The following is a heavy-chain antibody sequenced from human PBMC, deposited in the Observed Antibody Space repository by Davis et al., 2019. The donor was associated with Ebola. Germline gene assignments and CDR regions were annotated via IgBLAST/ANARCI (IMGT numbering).Heavy chain of an antibody. CDR1: GYTFTSYG. D-gene: IGHD4-17*01. Sequence: SVKVSCKASGYTFTSYGISWVRQAPGQGLEWMGRIIPILGTANYAQKFQGRVTITADKSTSTAYMELSSLRSEDTAVYYCARDLGAVTTSGDYWGQGTLVTVSS. CDR2: IIPILGTA. CDR3: ARDLGAVTTSGDY. J-gene: IGHJ4*02. V-gene: IGHV1-69*04.